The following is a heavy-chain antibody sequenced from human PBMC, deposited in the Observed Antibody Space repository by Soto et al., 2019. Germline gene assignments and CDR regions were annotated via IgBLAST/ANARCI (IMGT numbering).Heavy chain of an antibody. Sequence: GGSLRLSCAASGFTFRSYAMSWVRQAPGRGLECVSSIDGSGAGAYYADSVKGRFTISRDNSKNTLYLQMNSLRAEDTAVYYCAYSSTPFDYWGQGTLVTVSS. J-gene: IGHJ4*02. CDR3: AYSSTPFDY. CDR1: GFTFRSYA. CDR2: IDGSGAGA. D-gene: IGHD6-13*01. V-gene: IGHV3-23*01.